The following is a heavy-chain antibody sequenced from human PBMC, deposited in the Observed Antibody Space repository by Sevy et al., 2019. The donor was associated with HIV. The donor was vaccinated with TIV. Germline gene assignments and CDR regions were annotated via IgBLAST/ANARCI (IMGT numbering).Heavy chain of an antibody. V-gene: IGHV3-74*01. CDR3: AAGDTAFLADLDF. CDR2: INTDGSGT. CDR1: GFTFSAYW. D-gene: IGHD5-18*01. Sequence: GGSLRLSCAASGFTFSAYWMHWVRHAPGKGLVWVSHINTDGSGTSYADSVKGRFTISRDNAKNTVHLQMNSLRAEDTALYYCAAGDTAFLADLDFWGQGTLVTVSS. J-gene: IGHJ4*02.